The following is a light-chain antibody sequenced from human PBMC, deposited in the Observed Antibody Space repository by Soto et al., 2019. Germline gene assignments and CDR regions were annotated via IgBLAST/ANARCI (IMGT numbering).Light chain of an antibody. CDR1: TGTVTSGHY. CDR3: LLPYSDAWV. CDR2: DTS. Sequence: QAVVTQETSMSVSPGGTVTLTCGSSTGTVTSGHYPYWFQQKPGQAPRTLIYDTSNKQSWTPARFSGSLLGGKAALTLSGAQPEDEADYYCLLPYSDAWVFGGGTKVTAL. V-gene: IGLV7-46*01. J-gene: IGLJ3*02.